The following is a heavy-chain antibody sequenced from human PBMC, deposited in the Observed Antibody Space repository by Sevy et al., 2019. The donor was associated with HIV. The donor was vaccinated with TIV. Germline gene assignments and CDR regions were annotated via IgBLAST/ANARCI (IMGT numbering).Heavy chain of an antibody. V-gene: IGHV3-30*18. CDR3: AKEGRDGYNRPKGIGFYYYYGMDV. CDR2: ISYDGSNK. Sequence: GGSLRLSCAASAFTFSSYGMHWVRQAPGKGLEWVAVISYDGSNKYYADSVKGRFTISRDNSKNTLYLQMNSLRAEDTAVYYCAKEGRDGYNRPKGIGFYYYYGMDVWGQGTTVTVSS. CDR1: AFTFSSYG. J-gene: IGHJ6*02. D-gene: IGHD5-12*01.